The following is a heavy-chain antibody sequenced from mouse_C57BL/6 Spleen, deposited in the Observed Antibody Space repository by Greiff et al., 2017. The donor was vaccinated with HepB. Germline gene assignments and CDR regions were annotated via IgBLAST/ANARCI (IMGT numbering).Heavy chain of an antibody. CDR1: GYTFPSYG. J-gene: IGHJ2*01. Sequence: QVQLQQSGAELARPGASVKLSCKASGYTFPSYGISWVKQRTGQGLEWIGEIYPRSGNTYYNEKFKGKATLTADKSSSTAYMELRSLTSEDSAVYFCAIPYYGSSNDRWGQGTTLTVSS. CDR2: IYPRSGNT. CDR3: AIPYYGSSNDR. V-gene: IGHV1-81*01. D-gene: IGHD1-1*01.